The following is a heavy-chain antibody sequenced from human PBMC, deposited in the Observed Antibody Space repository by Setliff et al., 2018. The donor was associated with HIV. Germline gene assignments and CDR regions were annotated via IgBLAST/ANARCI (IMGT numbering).Heavy chain of an antibody. CDR1: GGSITSGGYY. CDR2: IYYSGST. Sequence: SETLSLTCSVSGGSITSGGYYWSWIRQHPGKGLEWIGYIYYSGSTYYNPSLKSRVTISLDTSKNQFSLKLSSVTAADTAVYYCARWLVLKYYFDYWGQGTLVTVSS. CDR3: ARWLVLKYYFDY. D-gene: IGHD6-19*01. V-gene: IGHV4-31*03. J-gene: IGHJ4*02.